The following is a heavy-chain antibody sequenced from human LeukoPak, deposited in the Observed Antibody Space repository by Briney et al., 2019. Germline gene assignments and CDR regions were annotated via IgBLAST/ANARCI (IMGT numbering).Heavy chain of an antibody. CDR1: GGSFSGYY. CDR2: INHSGST. V-gene: IGHV4-34*01. Sequence: SETPSLTCAVYGGSFSGYYWSWIRQPPGKGLEWIGEINHSGSTNYNPSLKSRVTISVDTSKNQFSLKLSSVTAADTAVYYCARIIAARPLDYWGQGTLVTVSS. J-gene: IGHJ4*02. D-gene: IGHD6-6*01. CDR3: ARIIAARPLDY.